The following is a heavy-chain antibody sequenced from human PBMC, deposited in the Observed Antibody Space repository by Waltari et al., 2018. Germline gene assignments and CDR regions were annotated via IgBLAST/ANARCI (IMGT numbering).Heavy chain of an antibody. D-gene: IGHD3-22*01. CDR3: ATVGSSDYYNWFDP. J-gene: IGHJ5*02. CDR1: GGSISSYY. Sequence: QVQLQESGPGLVKPSETLSLTCTVSGGSISSYYWSWIRQPAGKGLEWIGHVYSSGSTTYNPALKSRVTISVDNSNNQFSLKLSSVTAADTAVYFCATVGSSDYYNWFDPWGQGTLVTVSS. V-gene: IGHV4-4*07. CDR2: VYSSGST.